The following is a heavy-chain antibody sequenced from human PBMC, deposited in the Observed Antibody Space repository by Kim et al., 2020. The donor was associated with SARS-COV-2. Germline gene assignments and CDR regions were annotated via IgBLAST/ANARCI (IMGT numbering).Heavy chain of an antibody. CDR3: ASGSGSYNYYGMDV. V-gene: IGHV3-30*04. CDR2: ISYDGSNK. D-gene: IGHD3-10*01. Sequence: GGSLRLSCAASGFTFSSYAMHWVRQAPGKGLEWVAVISYDGSNKYYADSVKGRFTISRDNSKNTLYLQMNSLRAEDTAVYYCASGSGSYNYYGMDVWGQGTTVTVSS. CDR1: GFTFSSYA. J-gene: IGHJ6*02.